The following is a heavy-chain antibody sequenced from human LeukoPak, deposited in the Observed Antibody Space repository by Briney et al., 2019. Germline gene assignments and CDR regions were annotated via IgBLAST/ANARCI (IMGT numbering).Heavy chain of an antibody. CDR1: GYTFTSYD. CDR3: ARGGVVVTAIYAFDI. Sequence: ASVKVSCKASGYTFTSYDISWVRQAPGQGLEWMGWINAGNGNTKYSQEFQGRVTITRDTSASTAYMELSSLRSEDMAVYYCARGGVVVTAIYAFDIWGQGTMVTVSS. D-gene: IGHD2-21*02. J-gene: IGHJ3*02. V-gene: IGHV1-3*03. CDR2: INAGNGNT.